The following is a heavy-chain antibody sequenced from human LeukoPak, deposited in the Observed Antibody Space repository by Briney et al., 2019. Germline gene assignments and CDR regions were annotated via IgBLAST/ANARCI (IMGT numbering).Heavy chain of an antibody. D-gene: IGHD6-13*01. CDR2: IIPIFGTA. Sequence: SVKVSCKXSGGTFSSYAISWVRQAPGQGLEWMGRIIPIFGTANYAQKFQGRVTITTDESTSTAYMELSSLRSEDTAVYYCARRAAAGSWYFDYWGQGTLVTVSS. CDR1: GGTFSSYA. J-gene: IGHJ4*02. CDR3: ARRAAAGSWYFDY. V-gene: IGHV1-69*05.